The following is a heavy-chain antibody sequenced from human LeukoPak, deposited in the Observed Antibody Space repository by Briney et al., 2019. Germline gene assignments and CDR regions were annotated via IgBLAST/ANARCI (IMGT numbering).Heavy chain of an antibody. V-gene: IGHV3-66*01. J-gene: IGHJ4*02. CDR1: EFSVGSNY. CDR3: ARDRAARLGFDY. D-gene: IGHD6-6*01. Sequence: PGGSLRLSCAVSEFSVGSNYMTWVRQAPGKGLEWVSLIYSGGSTYYADSVKGRFTISRDNSKNTLYLQMNSLRAEDTAVYYCARDRAARLGFDYWGQGTLVTVSS. CDR2: IYSGGST.